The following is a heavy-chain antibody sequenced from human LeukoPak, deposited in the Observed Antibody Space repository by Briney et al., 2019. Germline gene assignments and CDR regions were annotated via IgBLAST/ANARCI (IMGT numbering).Heavy chain of an antibody. CDR2: IYYSGNT. V-gene: IGHV4-39*07. CDR3: ARDGEPGHIPVALGTFAI. CDR1: GGSIISSSYY. Sequence: PSETLSLTCTVSGGSIISSSYYWAWIRQPPGKGLEWIVSIYYSGNTYYNSSLKSRVAISIDTSKNQFSLKLSSVTAADTAVYYCARDGEPGHIPVALGTFAIWGQGARVTVSS. D-gene: IGHD6-19*01. J-gene: IGHJ3*02.